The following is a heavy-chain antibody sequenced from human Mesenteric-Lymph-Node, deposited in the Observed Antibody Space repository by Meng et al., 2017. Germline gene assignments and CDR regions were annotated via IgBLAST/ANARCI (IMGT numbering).Heavy chain of an antibody. CDR1: AGSISRGDSY. Sequence: HVLRQGSGPRLVKPSQTLSLTCSVSAGSISRGDSYWIWIRQPPGKGLEWIGYIYYRGSTYYTPSLRSRVTISVDKSKNQFSLKLTSVTAADTAVYYCARGGYYSFDYWGQGTLVTVSS. CDR3: ARGGYYSFDY. J-gene: IGHJ4*02. CDR2: IYYRGST. D-gene: IGHD5-18*01. V-gene: IGHV4-30-4*01.